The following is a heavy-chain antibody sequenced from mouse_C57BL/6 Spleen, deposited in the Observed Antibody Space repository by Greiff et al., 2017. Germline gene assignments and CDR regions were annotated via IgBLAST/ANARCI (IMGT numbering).Heavy chain of an antibody. J-gene: IGHJ1*03. CDR1: GYSITSGYY. Sequence: EVQLVESGPGLVKPSQSLSLTCSVTGYSITSGYYWNWIRQFPGNKLEWMGYISYDGSNNYNPSLKNRISITRDTSKNQFFLKLNSVTTEDTATYYCAREDLLGPDWYFDVWGTGTTVTVSS. CDR3: AREDLLGPDWYFDV. D-gene: IGHD4-1*01. V-gene: IGHV3-6*01. CDR2: ISYDGSN.